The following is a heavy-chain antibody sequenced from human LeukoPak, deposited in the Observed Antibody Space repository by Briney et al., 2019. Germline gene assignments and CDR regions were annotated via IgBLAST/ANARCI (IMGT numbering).Heavy chain of an antibody. CDR1: GGSTSGYF. V-gene: IGHV4-4*07. Sequence: SETLSLTCTVSGGSTSGYFWSWLRQPAGKGLEWIGRIYSSGINNYNPSLMCRVTMSLDTSKNHLSLNLSSVTAADTAVYYCAREPTSGREPTSGRPLDYWGQGTLVTVSS. J-gene: IGHJ4*02. D-gene: IGHD5-12*01. CDR2: IYSSGIN. CDR3: AREPTSGREPTSGRPLDY.